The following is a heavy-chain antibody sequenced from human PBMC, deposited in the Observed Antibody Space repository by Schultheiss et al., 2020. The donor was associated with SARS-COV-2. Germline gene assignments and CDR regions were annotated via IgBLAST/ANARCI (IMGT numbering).Heavy chain of an antibody. CDR2: ISYDGSNK. CDR3: AREGIVVVVAAYLLDY. J-gene: IGHJ4*02. D-gene: IGHD2-15*01. Sequence: GESLKISCAASGFTFSSYAMHWVRQAPGKGLEWVAVISYDGSNKYYADSVKGRFTISRDNSKNTLYLQINSLRAEDTAVYYCAREGIVVVVAAYLLDYWGQGTLVTVSS. CDR1: GFTFSSYA. V-gene: IGHV3-30*04.